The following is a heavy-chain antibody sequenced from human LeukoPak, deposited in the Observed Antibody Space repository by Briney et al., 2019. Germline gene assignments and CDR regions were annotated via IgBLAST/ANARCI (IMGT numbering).Heavy chain of an antibody. V-gene: IGHV1-69*05. D-gene: IGHD1-26*01. J-gene: IGHJ6*03. CDR1: GGTFSSYA. CDR3: ARSGSSGSYYYYYYMDV. Sequence: SVTVSCKASGGTFSSYAISGVRQPPGQGLEGMGGIIPIFGTANYAQKFQGRVTITTDESTSTAYFELSSLRSEDTAVYYCARSGSSGSYYYYYYMDVWGKGTTVTVSS. CDR2: IIPIFGTA.